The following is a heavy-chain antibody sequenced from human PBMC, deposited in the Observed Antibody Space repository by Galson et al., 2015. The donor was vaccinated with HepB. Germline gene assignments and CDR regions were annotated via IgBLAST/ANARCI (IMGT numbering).Heavy chain of an antibody. CDR2: INPNSGGT. Sequence: SVKVSCKASGYTFTGYYMHWVRQAPGQGLEWMGRINPNSGGTNYAQKFQGRVTMTRDTSISTAYMELSRLRSDDTAVYYCARDGQQLAPNGVYYYYYYMDVWGEGTTVTVSS. CDR1: GYTFTGYY. CDR3: ARDGQQLAPNGVYYYYYYMDV. J-gene: IGHJ6*03. D-gene: IGHD6-13*01. V-gene: IGHV1-2*06.